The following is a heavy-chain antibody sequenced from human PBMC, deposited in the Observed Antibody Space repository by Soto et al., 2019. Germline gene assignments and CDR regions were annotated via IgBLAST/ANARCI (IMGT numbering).Heavy chain of an antibody. V-gene: IGHV4-59*01. D-gene: IGHD6-19*01. CDR1: GGSLSNKY. Sequence: QVQLQESGPGLVKPAETLSLTCTVSGGSLSNKYWSWIRQPPGQGLEWIGYIYYSGTTNYNPSLKSRVTLSLDTSTTQFSLKVRSVTAADTAVYYCARLVAVAGTADWFDPCGQGTLVPVSS. J-gene: IGHJ5*02. CDR2: IYYSGTT. CDR3: ARLVAVAGTADWFDP.